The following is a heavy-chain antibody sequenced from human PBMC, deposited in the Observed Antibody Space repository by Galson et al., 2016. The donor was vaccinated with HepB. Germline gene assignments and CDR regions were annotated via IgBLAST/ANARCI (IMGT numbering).Heavy chain of an antibody. CDR2: IKTDGSEK. V-gene: IGHV3-7*01. Sequence: SLRLSCAASGFTFTSYWMSWVRQVPGKGLEWVAHIKTDGSEKYYVDSVKGRFTISRDDAQNSLYLQMHSLRAENTAVYYCAGDSISRILGLLPPPPIFDIWGQGTMVTFSS. CDR1: GFTFTSYW. CDR3: AGDSISRILGLLPPPPIFDI. J-gene: IGHJ3*02. D-gene: IGHD2/OR15-2a*01.